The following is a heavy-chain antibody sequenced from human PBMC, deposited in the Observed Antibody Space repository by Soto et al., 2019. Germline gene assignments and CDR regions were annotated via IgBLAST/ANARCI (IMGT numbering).Heavy chain of an antibody. CDR1: GGSMGEYS. D-gene: IGHD3-10*01. CDR2: VYYLGST. V-gene: IGHV4-59*01. Sequence: KTSETLSLTCSVSGGSMGEYSWSWIRQSPERGLEWIGYVYYLGSTDYNPSLKSRVTISVDTSKRQFSLRLSSVTAADAAIYYCARDGYDGSGSPYPAYWGPGIQVTVSS. CDR3: ARDGYDGSGSPYPAY. J-gene: IGHJ4*02.